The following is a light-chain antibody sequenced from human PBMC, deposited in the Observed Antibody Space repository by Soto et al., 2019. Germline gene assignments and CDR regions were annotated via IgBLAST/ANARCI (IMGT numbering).Light chain of an antibody. CDR1: QSVSSSY. Sequence: EIVLTQSPGTLSLSPGERATLSCRASQSVSSSYLAWYQQKPGQAPRLLIYGASSRATGIPDRFSGSGSATDFTLTISRLEPEDFAVYYCQQFRTFGPGTKVDIK. J-gene: IGKJ3*01. CDR3: QQFRT. V-gene: IGKV3-20*01. CDR2: GAS.